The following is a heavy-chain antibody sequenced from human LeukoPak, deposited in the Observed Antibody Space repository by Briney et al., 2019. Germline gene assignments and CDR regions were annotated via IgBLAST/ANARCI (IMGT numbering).Heavy chain of an antibody. Sequence: GGSLRLSCAASGFPFNAAWMSWVRQAPGKGLEWVGRIKRTSDGGTTDYAAPVKGRFTISRDDSKNTLYLQMSILKAEDTALYYCTYKHYYQLRSWGQGTLVTVSS. CDR2: IKRTSDGGTT. CDR1: GFPFNAAW. J-gene: IGHJ5*02. V-gene: IGHV3-15*01. CDR3: TYKHYYQLRS. D-gene: IGHD2-2*01.